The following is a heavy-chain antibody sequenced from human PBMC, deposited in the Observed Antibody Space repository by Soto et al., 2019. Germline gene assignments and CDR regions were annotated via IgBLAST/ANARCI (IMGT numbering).Heavy chain of an antibody. D-gene: IGHD1-26*01. V-gene: IGHV1-18*01. CDR1: GYTFTSYG. CDR3: ARDIIGAVGARGFDY. Sequence: ASVKVSCKASGYTFTSYGISWVRQAPGQGLEWMGWISAYNGNTNYAQKLQGRVTMTTDTSTSTAYMELRSLRSDDTAAYYCARDIIGAVGARGFDYWGQGTLVTVSS. CDR2: ISAYNGNT. J-gene: IGHJ4*02.